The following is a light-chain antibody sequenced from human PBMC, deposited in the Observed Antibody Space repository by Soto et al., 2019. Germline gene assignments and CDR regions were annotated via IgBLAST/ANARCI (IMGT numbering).Light chain of an antibody. Sequence: VMTQSPATLSVSPGERATLSCRARQTVRNNYLAWYQQKPGQAPRLLIYGASTRATGIPDRFSGGGSGTDFTLTISRLEPEDFAVYYCQQFSSYPLTFGGGTKVDI. CDR2: GAS. CDR1: QTVRNNY. CDR3: QQFSSYPLT. V-gene: IGKV3-20*01. J-gene: IGKJ4*01.